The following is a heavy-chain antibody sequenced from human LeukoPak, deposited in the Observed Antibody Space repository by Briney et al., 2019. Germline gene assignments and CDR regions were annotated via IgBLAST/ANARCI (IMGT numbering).Heavy chain of an antibody. CDR3: ARDVGVDY. CDR2: IYHSGST. V-gene: IGHV4-38-2*02. Sequence: SETLSLTCTVSGYSISSGYYWGWIRQPPGKGLEWIGSIYHSGSTYYNPSLKSRVTISVDTSKNQFSLKLSSVTAADTAVYYCARDVGVDYWGQGTLVTVSS. J-gene: IGHJ4*02. D-gene: IGHD3-10*01. CDR1: GYSISSGYY.